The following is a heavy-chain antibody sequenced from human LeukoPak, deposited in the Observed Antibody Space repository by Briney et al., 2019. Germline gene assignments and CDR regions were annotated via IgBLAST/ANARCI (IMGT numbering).Heavy chain of an antibody. Sequence: PGGSLRLSCAASRFTFSTYAMSWVRQAPGKGLEWVSGITGSGGDTYYADSVKGRFTISRDNSKNTLYLQMNTLRAEDTAVYYCAKDFGWELSHGSDPWGQGTLVTVSS. J-gene: IGHJ5*02. D-gene: IGHD1-26*01. CDR2: ITGSGGDT. V-gene: IGHV3-23*01. CDR1: RFTFSTYA. CDR3: AKDFGWELSHGSDP.